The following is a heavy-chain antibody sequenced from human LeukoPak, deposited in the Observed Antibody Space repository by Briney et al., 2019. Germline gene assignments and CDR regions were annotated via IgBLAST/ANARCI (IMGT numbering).Heavy chain of an antibody. CDR3: ARDYIVVVPAALRRYYYYYMDV. J-gene: IGHJ6*03. Sequence: SETLSLTCTVSGGSISSGDYYWSWIRQPPGKGLEGIGYIYYSGSTYYNPSPKRRATLSVDTSKDQFSLKLSSVTAADTAVYYCARDYIVVVPAALRRYYYYYMDVWGKGTTVTVSS. CDR1: GGSISSGDYY. D-gene: IGHD2-2*01. V-gene: IGHV4-30-4*08. CDR2: IYYSGST.